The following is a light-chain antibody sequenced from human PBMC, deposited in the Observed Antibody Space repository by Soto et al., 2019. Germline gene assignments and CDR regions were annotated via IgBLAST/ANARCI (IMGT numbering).Light chain of an antibody. V-gene: IGKV3-20*01. CDR3: QQFGPSLLS. Sequence: EIVWTLSPGTLSLSPGERATLSCRASQSVSSSYLAWYQQKPGQAPRLLIYGASSRATGIPDRFSGSGSGTDFTLTISRLEPEDFAVYYCQQFGPSLLSFGPGTKVDI. J-gene: IGKJ3*01. CDR1: QSVSSSY. CDR2: GAS.